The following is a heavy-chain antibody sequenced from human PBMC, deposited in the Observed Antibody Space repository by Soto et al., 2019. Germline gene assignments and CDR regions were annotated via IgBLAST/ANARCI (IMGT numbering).Heavy chain of an antibody. Sequence: GGSLRLSCAASGFTVSPYVMSWVRQAPGKGLEGVSSITSSGSGDNTYYADSVKGRFTISRDSSKSTLYLQMNSLRAEDTAVYYCAAHSESSDYIDYPCQRTLVTVSS. CDR3: AAHSESSDYIDY. J-gene: IGHJ4*02. CDR1: GFTVSPYV. CDR2: ITSSGSGDNT. D-gene: IGHD1-26*01. V-gene: IGHV3-23*01.